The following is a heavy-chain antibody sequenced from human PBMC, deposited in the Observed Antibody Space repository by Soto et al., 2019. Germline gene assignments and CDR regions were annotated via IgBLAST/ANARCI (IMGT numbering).Heavy chain of an antibody. CDR2: IIPLLKTV. V-gene: IGHV1-69*06. CDR3: ARDPVDLFGYMDV. Sequence: QEELVQSGAEVKKPGSSGNVSCKASGGTFARYSITWVRQAPGQRLEWMGEIIPLLKTVNYAQKFQGRVTITGDRSTSTVYMALSRLRSDDTAVYYCARDPVDLFGYMDVWGHGTTVTVS. CDR1: GGTFARYS. J-gene: IGHJ6*02. D-gene: IGHD6-25*01.